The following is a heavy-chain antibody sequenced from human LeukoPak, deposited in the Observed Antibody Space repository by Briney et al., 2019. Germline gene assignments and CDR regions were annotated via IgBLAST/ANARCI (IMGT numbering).Heavy chain of an antibody. CDR1: GGTFSSYA. Sequence: SVKVSCKASGGTFSSYALSWVRQAPGQGLEWMGGIIPIFGSANYAQNFQGRVTITADESTSTAYMELSSLRSEDTAVYYCARGPGDYYDSSGYPAYYLDYWGQGTLVTVSS. D-gene: IGHD3-22*01. V-gene: IGHV1-69*13. CDR3: ARGPGDYYDSSGYPAYYLDY. J-gene: IGHJ4*02. CDR2: IIPIFGSA.